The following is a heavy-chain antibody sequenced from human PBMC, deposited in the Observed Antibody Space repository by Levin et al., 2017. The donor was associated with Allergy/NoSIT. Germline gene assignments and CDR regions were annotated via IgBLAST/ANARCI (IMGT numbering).Heavy chain of an antibody. CDR3: ATAGDYRFDN. Sequence: GESLKISCAASGFTFSTYWIHWVRQVPGKGLMWVSRINSDGSVTNYADSVKGRFTISRDNAKSTLYLQMNSLRAEDTAVYYCATAGDYRFDNWGQGTLVTVSS. D-gene: IGHD4-11*01. CDR2: INSDGSVT. CDR1: GFTFSTYW. J-gene: IGHJ4*02. V-gene: IGHV3-74*01.